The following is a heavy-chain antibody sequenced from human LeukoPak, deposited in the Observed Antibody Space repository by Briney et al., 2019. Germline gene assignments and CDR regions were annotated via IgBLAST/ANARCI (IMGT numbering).Heavy chain of an antibody. D-gene: IGHD3-10*01. CDR3: ARGGTLWYFQH. J-gene: IGHJ1*01. Sequence: PSETLSLTCTVSGGSISSYYWSWIRLPPGKGLEWIGYIYYSGSTNYNPSLKSRVTISVDTSRNQFSLRLSSVTAADTAVYYCARGGTLWYFQHWGQGTLVTVSS. CDR2: IYYSGST. V-gene: IGHV4-59*01. CDR1: GGSISSYY.